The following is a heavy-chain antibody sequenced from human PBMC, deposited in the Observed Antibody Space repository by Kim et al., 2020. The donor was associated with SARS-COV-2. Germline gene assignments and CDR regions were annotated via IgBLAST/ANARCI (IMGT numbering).Heavy chain of an antibody. CDR3: ARAGLAARLVGATSWFDP. J-gene: IGHJ5*02. CDR1: GFTFSSYS. D-gene: IGHD1-26*01. Sequence: GGSLRLSCAASGFTFSSYSMNWVRQAPGKGLEWVSSISSSSSYIYYADSVKGRFTISRDNAKNSLYLQMNSLRAEDTAVYYCARAGLAARLVGATSWFDPWGQGTLVTVSS. CDR2: ISSSSSYI. V-gene: IGHV3-21*01.